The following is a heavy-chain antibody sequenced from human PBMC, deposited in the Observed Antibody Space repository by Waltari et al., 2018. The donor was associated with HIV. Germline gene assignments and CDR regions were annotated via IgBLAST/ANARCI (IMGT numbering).Heavy chain of an antibody. J-gene: IGHJ4*02. CDR3: ARGGFYGSGSKVN. CDR1: GFTFSSYW. V-gene: IGHV3-7*04. Sequence: EVQLVESGGGLVQPGGSLRLSCAASGFTFSSYWMSWVRQAPGKGLEGVANIKQDGSKKYYVDSVNGRFTISRDNAENALYLQMNSLRAEDTAVYHCARGGFYGSGSKVNWGQGTLVTVSS. D-gene: IGHD3-10*01. CDR2: IKQDGSKK.